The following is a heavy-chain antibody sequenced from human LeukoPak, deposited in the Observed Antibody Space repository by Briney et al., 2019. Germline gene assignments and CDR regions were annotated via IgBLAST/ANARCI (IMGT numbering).Heavy chain of an antibody. D-gene: IGHD6-19*01. J-gene: IGHJ6*03. CDR1: GYTFTSYG. CDR2: ISAYNGNT. V-gene: IGHV1-18*01. Sequence: GASVKVSGKTSGYTFTSYGISWVRQAPGQGLEWMGWISAYNGNTNYAQKLQGRVTMTTDTSTSTAYMELRSLRSDDTAVYYCARGSAFSSGWYDYYYYYMDVWGKGTTVTISS. CDR3: ARGSAFSSGWYDYYYYYMDV.